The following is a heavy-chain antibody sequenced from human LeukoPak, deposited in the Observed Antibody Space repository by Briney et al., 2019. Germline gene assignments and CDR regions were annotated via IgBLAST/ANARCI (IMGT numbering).Heavy chain of an antibody. V-gene: IGHV4-31*03. D-gene: IGHD6-6*01. J-gene: IGHJ6*03. CDR1: GGSISSGGYY. Sequence: PSETLSLTCTVSGGSISSGGYYWSWIRQHPGKGLEWIGYIYYSGSTYYNPSLKSRVTISVDTSKNQFSLKLSSVTAADTAVYYCARASGSSRVYYYYYMDVWGKGTTVTVSS. CDR3: ARASGSSRVYYYYYMDV. CDR2: IYYSGST.